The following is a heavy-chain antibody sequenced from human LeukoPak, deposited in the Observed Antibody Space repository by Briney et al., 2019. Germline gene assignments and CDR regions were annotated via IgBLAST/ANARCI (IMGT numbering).Heavy chain of an antibody. Sequence: ASLKVSCKASGYTFTGYYMHWVRQAPGQGLEWMGWINPNSGGTNYAQKFQGRVTMTRDTSISTAYMELSRLRSNDTAVYYCAPDRVTGTTTGHYTNWFDPWGQGTLVTVSS. CDR2: INPNSGGT. J-gene: IGHJ5*02. CDR1: GYTFTGYY. V-gene: IGHV1-2*02. CDR3: APDRVTGTTTGHYTNWFDP. D-gene: IGHD1-20*01.